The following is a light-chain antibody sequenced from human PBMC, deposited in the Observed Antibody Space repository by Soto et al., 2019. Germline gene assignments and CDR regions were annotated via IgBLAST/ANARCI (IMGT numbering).Light chain of an antibody. CDR3: QQHYSYSPCT. CDR1: QSISTW. CDR2: QAS. V-gene: IGKV1-5*03. Sequence: DIQMTQSPSTLPASVGDSVTITCRASQSISTWLAWYQQKPGKAPKVLIYQASSLESGVPSRFSGSGSGTEFTLTISDLQPDDFATYYCQQHYSYSPCTFGQGTKLQIK. J-gene: IGKJ2*02.